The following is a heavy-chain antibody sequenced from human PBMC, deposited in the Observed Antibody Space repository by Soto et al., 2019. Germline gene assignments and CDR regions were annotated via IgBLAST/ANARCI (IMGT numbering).Heavy chain of an antibody. Sequence: PGGSLRLSCIASGFSFSTYSMHWVRQAPGKGLEWVSSIRRSGDYTYYADSLKGRFTISRDNAKNSLSLQMISLRAEDTALYYCARSTSLGGMDVWGQGTTVTVSS. D-gene: IGHD1-1*01. CDR3: ARSTSLGGMDV. CDR2: IRRSGDYT. CDR1: GFSFSTYS. J-gene: IGHJ6*02. V-gene: IGHV3-21*01.